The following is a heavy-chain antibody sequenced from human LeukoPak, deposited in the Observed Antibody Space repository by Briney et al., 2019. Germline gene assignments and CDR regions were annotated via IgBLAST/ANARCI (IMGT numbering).Heavy chain of an antibody. D-gene: IGHD3/OR15-3a*01. CDR3: ARDEAFWTYYGMDV. Sequence: PGGSLRLSCAASGFTFSSYSMNWDRQAPGKGLEWVSSISSSSSYIYYADSVKGRFTISRDNAKNSLYLQMNSLRAEDTAVYYCARDEAFWTYYGMDVWGQGTTVTVSS. CDR2: ISSSSSYI. J-gene: IGHJ6*02. CDR1: GFTFSSYS. V-gene: IGHV3-21*01.